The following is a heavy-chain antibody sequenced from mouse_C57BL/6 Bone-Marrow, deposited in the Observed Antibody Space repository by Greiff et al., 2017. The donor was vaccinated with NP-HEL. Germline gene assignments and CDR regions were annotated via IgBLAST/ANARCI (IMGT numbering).Heavy chain of an antibody. CDR1: GYTFTSYL. CDR2: IYPNSGGT. Sequence: VQLQQPGAELVKPGASVKLSCKASGYTFTSYLMHWVKQRPGRGLEWIGRIYPNSGGTKYNEKFKSKATLTVDKPSSTAYMQLNSLTSEDSAVYYCARYYYGSSSFDYWGQGTTLIVSS. J-gene: IGHJ2*01. D-gene: IGHD1-1*01. V-gene: IGHV1-72*01. CDR3: ARYYYGSSSFDY.